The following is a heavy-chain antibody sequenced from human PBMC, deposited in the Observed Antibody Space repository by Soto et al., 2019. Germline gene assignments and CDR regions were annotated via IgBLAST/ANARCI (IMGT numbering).Heavy chain of an antibody. CDR3: ASPSSSSWDAGVFDY. Sequence: QVQLVQSGAEVKKPGSSVKVSCKASGGTFSSYAISWVRQAPGQGLEWMGGIIPICGTANYAQKFQGRVTITAYDSTRTAYMELSRLRAEDTAVYCCASPSSSSWDAGVFDYWGQGTLVTVSS. V-gene: IGHV1-69*12. D-gene: IGHD6-13*01. CDR1: GGTFSSYA. CDR2: IIPICGTA. J-gene: IGHJ4*02.